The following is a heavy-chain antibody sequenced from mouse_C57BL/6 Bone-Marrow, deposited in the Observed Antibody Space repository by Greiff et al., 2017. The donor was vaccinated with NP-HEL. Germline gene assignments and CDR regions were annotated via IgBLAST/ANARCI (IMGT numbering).Heavy chain of an antibody. CDR2: IRSKSSNYAT. D-gene: IGHD1-1*01. V-gene: IGHV10-3*01. Sequence: EVMLVESGGGLVQPKGSLKLSCAASGFTFNTYAMHWVRQAPGKGLEWVARIRSKSSNYATYYADSVKDRFTISRDDSQSMLYLQMNNLKTEDTAMYYCVRDRDYYGSSLSFDYWGQGTTLTVSS. CDR3: VRDRDYYGSSLSFDY. CDR1: GFTFNTYA. J-gene: IGHJ2*01.